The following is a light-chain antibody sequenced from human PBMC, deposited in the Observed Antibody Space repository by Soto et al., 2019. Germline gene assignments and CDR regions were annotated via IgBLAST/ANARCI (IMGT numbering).Light chain of an antibody. Sequence: EIVMTQSPATLSVSPGERATLSCRASQSVSNNLAWYQKKPGQAPRLLIYGASTRATGIPARFSGSGSVTEFTLTLSSLQSEDFAFYYCQQYNNWWTFGQGTRVDIK. V-gene: IGKV3-15*01. J-gene: IGKJ1*01. CDR2: GAS. CDR3: QQYNNWWT. CDR1: QSVSNN.